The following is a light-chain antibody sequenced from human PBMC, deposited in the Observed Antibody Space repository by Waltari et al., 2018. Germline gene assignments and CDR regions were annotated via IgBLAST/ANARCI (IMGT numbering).Light chain of an antibody. CDR1: QSVSST. CDR2: DAS. V-gene: IGKV3-15*01. J-gene: IGKJ2*01. CDR3: QQYSNWYT. Sequence: EILMTHSPATLSVSPGERATLSCRASQSVSSTLAWYQQKPGQAPRLLIYDASTRATGIPARFSGSGSGTEFTLTISSLQSEDFAVYYCQQYSNWYTFGQGTKLEIK.